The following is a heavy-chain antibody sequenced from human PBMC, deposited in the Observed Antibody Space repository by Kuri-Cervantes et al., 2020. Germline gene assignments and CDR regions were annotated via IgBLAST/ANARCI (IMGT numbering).Heavy chain of an antibody. CDR3: ARVLRYFDYWFDP. CDR2: INPNSGGT. V-gene: IGHV1-2*02. J-gene: IGHJ5*02. Sequence: ASVKVSCKASGYTFIAYYMHWVRQAPGQGLEWMGWINPNSGGTNYAQKFQGRVTMTRDTSISTAYMELSRLRSDDTAVYYCARVLRYFDYWFDPWGQGTLVTGSS. D-gene: IGHD3-9*01. CDR1: GYTFIAYY.